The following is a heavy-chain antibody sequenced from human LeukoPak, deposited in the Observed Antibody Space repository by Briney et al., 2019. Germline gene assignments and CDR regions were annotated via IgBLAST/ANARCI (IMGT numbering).Heavy chain of an antibody. V-gene: IGHV1-46*01. CDR3: ARDQDWNYAFDI. D-gene: IGHD1-7*01. Sequence: VSVKVSCKASGYTLTSYFIHWVRQAPGQGLEWMGIINPSGGSTSYAQKFQGRVTMTRDTSTSTVYMELSSLRSEDTAVYYCARDQDWNYAFDIWGQGTMVTVSS. CDR2: INPSGGST. CDR1: GYTLTSYF. J-gene: IGHJ3*02.